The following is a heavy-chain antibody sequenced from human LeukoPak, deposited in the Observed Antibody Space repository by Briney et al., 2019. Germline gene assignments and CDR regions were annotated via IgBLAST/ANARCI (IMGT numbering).Heavy chain of an antibody. Sequence: SETLSLTCAVYGGSFSGYYWSWIRQPPGKGLEWIGEINDSGSTNYNPSLKSRVTVSVDTSKKQFSLKLTSVTAVDTAVYFCARLGSSRYCSSSSCSKDYWGQGTLVTVSS. CDR2: INDSGST. CDR3: ARLGSSRYCSSSSCSKDY. CDR1: GGSFSGYY. J-gene: IGHJ4*02. D-gene: IGHD2-2*01. V-gene: IGHV4-34*01.